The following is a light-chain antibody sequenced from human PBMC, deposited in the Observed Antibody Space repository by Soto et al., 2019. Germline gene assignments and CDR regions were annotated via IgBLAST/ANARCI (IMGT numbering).Light chain of an antibody. CDR3: QQYSSSPIT. CDR1: QSVSSSY. Sequence: PGERVTLSCRASQSVSSSYLTWYQQKPGQAPRLXIYGASTRATGIPDRFSGGGSGTDFSLTISRLDPEDFAVYYCQQYSSSPITFGQGTRLEIK. V-gene: IGKV3-20*01. J-gene: IGKJ5*01. CDR2: GAS.